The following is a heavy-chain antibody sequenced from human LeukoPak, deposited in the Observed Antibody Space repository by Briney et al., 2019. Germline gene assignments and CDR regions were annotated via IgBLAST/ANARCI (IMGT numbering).Heavy chain of an antibody. CDR2: IVLGSGDT. D-gene: IGHD3-16*02. Sequence: ASVKVSCKASGLIFTNSAMQWVRQARGQRLEWIGWIVLGSGDTNYAQKFQGRVTITRDMSTSTVYMEVGSLRSEDTAVYYCAAEDDYVWKSYRSLDIWGQGTMVTVSS. J-gene: IGHJ3*02. V-gene: IGHV1-58*02. CDR3: AAEDDYVWKSYRSLDI. CDR1: GLIFTNSA.